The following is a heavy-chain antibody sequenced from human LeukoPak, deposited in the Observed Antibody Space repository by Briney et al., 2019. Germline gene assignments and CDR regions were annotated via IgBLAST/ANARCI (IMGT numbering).Heavy chain of an antibody. CDR3: ARDAIDDHYYGSGSYDY. D-gene: IGHD3-10*01. J-gene: IGHJ4*02. CDR1: GYTFTGYY. Sequence: ASVKVSCKASGYTFTGYYMHWVRQAPGQGLEWMGWINPNSGGTNYAQKFQGRVTMTRDTSISTAYMELSRLRSDDTAVYYCARDAIDDHYYGSGSYDYWGQGTLVTVSS. CDR2: INPNSGGT. V-gene: IGHV1-2*02.